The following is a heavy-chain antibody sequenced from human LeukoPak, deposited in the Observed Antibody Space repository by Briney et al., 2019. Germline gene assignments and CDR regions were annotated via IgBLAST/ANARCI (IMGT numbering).Heavy chain of an antibody. Sequence: GGSLRLSCAASGFTFSSYWMHWVRQAPGKGLVWVSRSNSDGSSTSLTDSVKGRFTISRDNSKNTLYLQMNSLRAEDTAVYYCASLGYSNYWGQGTMLTVSS. CDR2: SNSDGSST. D-gene: IGHD4-11*01. CDR1: GFTFSSYW. J-gene: IGHJ4*02. CDR3: ASLGYSNY. V-gene: IGHV3-74*01.